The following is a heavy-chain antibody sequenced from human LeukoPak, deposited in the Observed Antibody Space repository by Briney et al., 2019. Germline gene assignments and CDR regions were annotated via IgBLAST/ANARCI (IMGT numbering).Heavy chain of an antibody. V-gene: IGHV3-48*03. Sequence: PGGSLRLSCAASGFTFSSYEMNWVRQAPGKGLEWVSYISSSGSTIYYADSVKGRFTISRDNAKNSLYLQMNSLRAEDTAVYYCARQLGEIEYYYYYMDVWGKGNTVTVSS. CDR2: ISSSGSTI. D-gene: IGHD1-1*01. CDR1: GFTFSSYE. J-gene: IGHJ6*03. CDR3: ARQLGEIEYYYYYMDV.